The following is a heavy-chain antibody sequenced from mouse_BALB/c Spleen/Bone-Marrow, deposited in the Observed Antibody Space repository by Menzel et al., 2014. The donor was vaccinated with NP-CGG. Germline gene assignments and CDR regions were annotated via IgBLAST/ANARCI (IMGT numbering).Heavy chain of an antibody. Sequence: EVKLMESGGDLVKPGGSLKLSCAASGFTFSSYGMSWVRQTPDKRLEWVATISSGGSCTYYPDSVKGRFTISRDNAKNTLYLQMSGLKSEDTAMYYCARPYDFGAWFAYWGQGTLVTVSA. J-gene: IGHJ3*01. V-gene: IGHV5-6*01. CDR3: ARPYDFGAWFAY. CDR2: ISSGGSCT. D-gene: IGHD2-4*01. CDR1: GFTFSSYG.